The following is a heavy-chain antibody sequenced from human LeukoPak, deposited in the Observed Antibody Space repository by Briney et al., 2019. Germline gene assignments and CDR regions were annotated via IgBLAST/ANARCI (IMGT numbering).Heavy chain of an antibody. D-gene: IGHD3-9*01. CDR1: GYTFTSYG. CDR2: ISAYNGNT. J-gene: IGHJ6*03. Sequence: PWASVKVSCKASGYTFTSYGISWVRQAPGQGLEWMGWISAYNGNTNYAQKLQGRVTMTTDTSTSTAYMELRSLRSDDTAVYYCARFYYDILTGAFYYYYMDVWGKGTTVTVSS. CDR3: ARFYYDILTGAFYYYYMDV. V-gene: IGHV1-18*01.